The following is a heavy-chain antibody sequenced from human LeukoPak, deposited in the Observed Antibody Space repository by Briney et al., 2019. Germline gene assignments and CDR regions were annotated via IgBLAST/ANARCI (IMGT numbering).Heavy chain of an antibody. CDR2: IYYSGST. J-gene: IGHJ4*02. Sequence: SETLSLTCTVSGGSISGYYWSWIRQPPGKGLEWIGYIYYSGSTNYNPSLKSRVTISVDTSKNQFSLKLSSVTAADTAVYYCAGGLQLVRFDYWGQGTLVTVSS. V-gene: IGHV4-59*08. CDR3: AGGLQLVRFDY. CDR1: GGSISGYY. D-gene: IGHD6-6*01.